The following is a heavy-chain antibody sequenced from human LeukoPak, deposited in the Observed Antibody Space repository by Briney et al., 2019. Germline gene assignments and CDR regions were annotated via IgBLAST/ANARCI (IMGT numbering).Heavy chain of an antibody. CDR1: GGSFSGYY. Sequence: SETLSLTCAVYGGSFSGYYWSWIRQPPGKGLEWIGEISHSGSTNYNPSLKSRVTISVDTSKNQFSLKLSSVTAADTAVYYCARGEEWIQLWLTSNWFDPWGQGTLVTVSS. V-gene: IGHV4-34*01. CDR2: ISHSGST. J-gene: IGHJ5*02. CDR3: ARGEEWIQLWLTSNWFDP. D-gene: IGHD5-18*01.